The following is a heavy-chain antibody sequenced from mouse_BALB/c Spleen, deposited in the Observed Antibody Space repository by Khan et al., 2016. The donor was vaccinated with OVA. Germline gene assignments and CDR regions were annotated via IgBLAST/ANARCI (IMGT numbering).Heavy chain of an antibody. V-gene: IGHV14-3*02. CDR3: ATLGVYAMDY. CDR2: IDPANGNT. CDR1: GFNIKDTY. Sequence: EVQLQESGAELVKPGASVKLSCTASGFNIKDTYMHWVKQRPEQGLEWIGTIDPANGNTKYDPKFQGKATITTDTSSNTAYPQLSSLTSEDTAVYYCATLGVYAMDYWGQGTSVTVSS. J-gene: IGHJ4*01.